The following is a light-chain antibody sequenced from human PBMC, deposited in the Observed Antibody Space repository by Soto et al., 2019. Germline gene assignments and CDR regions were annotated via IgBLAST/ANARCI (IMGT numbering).Light chain of an antibody. CDR3: QQYNNWPL. CDR2: GAS. J-gene: IGKJ4*01. Sequence: EIVMTQSPATLSVSPGERATLSCRASQSVSSNLAWYQQNPGQAPRLLIYGASTRATGSPARFSGSGSGTEFTLTVSSLQSEDFAVYYCQQYNNWPLFGGGTKVEIK. CDR1: QSVSSN. V-gene: IGKV3-15*01.